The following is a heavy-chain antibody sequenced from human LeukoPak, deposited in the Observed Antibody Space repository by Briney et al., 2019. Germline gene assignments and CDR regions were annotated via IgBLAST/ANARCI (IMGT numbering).Heavy chain of an antibody. V-gene: IGHV1-18*01. D-gene: IGHD2-21*02. CDR1: GNTFSSYG. J-gene: IGHJ6*03. Sequence: ASVKVSCKASGNTFSSYGISWVRQAPGQGLEWMGWISGYNGDSNYAQKFQGRVTMTTDTSTSTAYMDLRSLRSDDTAVYYCASGTADYYLDVWGKGSTVTVSS. CDR2: ISGYNGDS. CDR3: ASGTADYYLDV.